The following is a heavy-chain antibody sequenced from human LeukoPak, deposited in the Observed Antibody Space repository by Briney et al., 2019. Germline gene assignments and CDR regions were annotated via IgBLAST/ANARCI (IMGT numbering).Heavy chain of an antibody. Sequence: SETLSLTCTVSGYSISSGNYWGWIRQPPGKGLEWIGNIYHSGTTYYNPSLKSRVTISVDTSNNQFSLKLSSVTAADTAMYYCARGYGGNVGYWGQGTLVTVSS. CDR2: IYHSGTT. J-gene: IGHJ4*02. D-gene: IGHD4-23*01. CDR3: ARGYGGNVGY. CDR1: GYSISSGNY. V-gene: IGHV4-38-2*02.